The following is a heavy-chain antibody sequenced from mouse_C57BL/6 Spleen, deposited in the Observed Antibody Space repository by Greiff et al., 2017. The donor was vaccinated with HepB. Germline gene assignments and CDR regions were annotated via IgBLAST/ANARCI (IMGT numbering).Heavy chain of an antibody. J-gene: IGHJ1*03. D-gene: IGHD2-1*01. V-gene: IGHV1-39*01. CDR3: ARGGNYVRYVDV. CDR2: INPNSGTT. CDR1: GYSFTDYN. Sequence: QLQQSGPELVKPGASVKISCKASGYSFTDYNMNWVKQSNGKSLEWIGVINPNSGTTSYNQKFKGKATLTVDQSSSPAYMQLNSLTSEDSAVYYCARGGNYVRYVDVWGTGTTVTVSS.